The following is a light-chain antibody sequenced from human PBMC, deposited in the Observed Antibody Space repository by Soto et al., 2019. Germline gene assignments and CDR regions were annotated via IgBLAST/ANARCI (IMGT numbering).Light chain of an antibody. Sequence: EIVLTQSPGTLSLSPGERATLSCRASQSVSSSYLAWYQQKPGQAPRPPIYGASSRATGIPDRFSGSGSGTSFTLTISTLEPEDFPADYCLQYGSSPYTFGQGTKLEIK. CDR1: QSVSSSY. V-gene: IGKV3-20*01. J-gene: IGKJ2*01. CDR2: GAS. CDR3: LQYGSSPYT.